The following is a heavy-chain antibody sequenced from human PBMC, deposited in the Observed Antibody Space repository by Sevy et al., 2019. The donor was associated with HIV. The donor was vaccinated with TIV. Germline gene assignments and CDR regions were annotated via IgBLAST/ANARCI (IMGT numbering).Heavy chain of an antibody. D-gene: IGHD1-26*01. V-gene: IGHV3-11*01. Sequence: GGSLRLSCAASGFIFSDYYMSWIRQAPGKGLEWVSYISGSGNTIYYTDSVKGRFTISRDNAKDSLYLQMNSQRAEDTAVYYCARAGGSWALRYWGQGSLVTVSS. CDR3: ARAGGSWALRY. CDR2: ISGSGNTI. J-gene: IGHJ4*02. CDR1: GFIFSDYY.